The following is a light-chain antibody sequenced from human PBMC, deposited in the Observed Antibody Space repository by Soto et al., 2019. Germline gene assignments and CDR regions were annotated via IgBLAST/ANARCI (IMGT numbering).Light chain of an antibody. Sequence: EIVLTQSPCTLSLSPGERATLSCRASQSVTNNYLIWYQQRPGQAPRLLIFDVSNRATGIPARFSGSGSGTDFTLTISSLEPEDFAVYYCQQRSNWPRTFGQGTKVDIK. J-gene: IGKJ1*01. CDR3: QQRSNWPRT. CDR2: DVS. CDR1: QSVTNNY. V-gene: IGKV3-11*01.